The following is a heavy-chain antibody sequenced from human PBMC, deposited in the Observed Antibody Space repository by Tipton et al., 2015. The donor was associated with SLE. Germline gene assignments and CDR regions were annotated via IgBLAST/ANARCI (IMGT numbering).Heavy chain of an antibody. D-gene: IGHD5-18*01. CDR2: ILYSDNT. J-gene: IGHJ3*01. Sequence: LRLSCTVSGGSISTFYWTWIRQPPGKGLEWIGYILYSDNTNYNPSLKSRVTISVDTSKNQFSLELNSVTAADTAVYYCARGYTPDGFELWGPGTMVTVSS. CDR3: ARGYTPDGFEL. CDR1: GGSISTFY. V-gene: IGHV4-59*01.